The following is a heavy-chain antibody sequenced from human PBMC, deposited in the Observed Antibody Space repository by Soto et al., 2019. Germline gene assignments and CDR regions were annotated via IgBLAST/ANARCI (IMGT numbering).Heavy chain of an antibody. V-gene: IGHV3-33*01. CDR3: ARDGYGSGSYYIDY. D-gene: IGHD3-10*01. J-gene: IGHJ4*02. CDR2: IWYDRSNK. Sequence: QVQLVESGGGVVQPGRSLRLSCAASGFTFSSYGMHWVRQAPGKGLEWVAVIWYDRSNKYYADSVKGRFTISRDNSKNTLYLQMNSLRAEDTAVYDCARDGYGSGSYYIDYWGQGTLVTVSS. CDR1: GFTFSSYG.